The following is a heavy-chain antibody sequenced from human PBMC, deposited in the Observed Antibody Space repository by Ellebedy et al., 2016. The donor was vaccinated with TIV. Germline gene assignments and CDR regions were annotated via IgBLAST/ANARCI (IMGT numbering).Heavy chain of an antibody. V-gene: IGHV5-51*01. Sequence: GGSLRLSXKGSGYSFTSYWIGWVRQMPGKGLEWMGIIYPGDSDTSYSPSFQGQVTISADKSISTAYLQWSSLKASDTAMYYCARATDYYYYGMDVWGQGTTVTVSS. CDR3: ARATDYYYYGMDV. CDR1: GYSFTSYW. J-gene: IGHJ6*02. CDR2: IYPGDSDT. D-gene: IGHD1-26*01.